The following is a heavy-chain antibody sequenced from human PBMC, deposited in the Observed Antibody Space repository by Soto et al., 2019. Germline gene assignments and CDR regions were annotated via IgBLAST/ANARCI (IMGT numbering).Heavy chain of an antibody. V-gene: IGHV1-69*13. D-gene: IGHD6-19*01. CDR1: GGTFSSYA. Sequence: ASVKVSCKASGGTFSSYAISWVRQAPGQGLEWMGGIIPIFGTANYAQKFQGRVTITADESTSTAYMELSSLRSEDTAVYYCARGEQRWLVLYAFDIWGQGTMVTVSS. J-gene: IGHJ3*02. CDR2: IIPIFGTA. CDR3: ARGEQRWLVLYAFDI.